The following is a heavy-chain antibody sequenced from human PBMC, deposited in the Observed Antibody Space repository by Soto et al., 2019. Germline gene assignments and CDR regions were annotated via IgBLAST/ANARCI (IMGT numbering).Heavy chain of an antibody. Sequence: GGSLRLSCAASGFTFDDYAMHWVRQAPGKGLEWVSGISWNSGSIGYADSVKGRFTISRDNAKNSLYLQMNSLRAEDTALYYCAKDPIRGCSSTSCYVGYDYWGQGTLVTVSS. CDR2: ISWNSGSI. D-gene: IGHD2-2*01. J-gene: IGHJ4*02. CDR1: GFTFDDYA. V-gene: IGHV3-9*01. CDR3: AKDPIRGCSSTSCYVGYDY.